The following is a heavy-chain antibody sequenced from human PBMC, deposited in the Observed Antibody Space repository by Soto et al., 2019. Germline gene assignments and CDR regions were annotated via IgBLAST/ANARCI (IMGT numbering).Heavy chain of an antibody. CDR2: ISSSSSDI. D-gene: IGHD1-26*01. CDR1: GFTFSSYS. CDR3: ARVLGGSYYYFDY. J-gene: IGHJ4*02. V-gene: IGHV3-21*01. Sequence: EVQLVESGGGLVKPGGSLRLSCAASGFTFSSYSMNWVRQAPGKGLEWVSSISSSSSDIYYADSVKGRFTISRDNAKNSLYLQMNSLRAEDTAVYYGARVLGGSYYYFDYWGQGTLVTVSS.